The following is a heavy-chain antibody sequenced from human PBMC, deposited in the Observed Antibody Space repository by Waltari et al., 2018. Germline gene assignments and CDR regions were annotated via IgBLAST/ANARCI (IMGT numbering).Heavy chain of an antibody. CDR2: INQDGSET. V-gene: IGHV3-7*01. CDR3: AQGGRDSSWYWRE. Sequence: EVQLVESGGGLVQPGGSLPLPWPASGCPVSTYWLTGVRQAPGNGLEWVANINQDGSETYYVDSGKGRFTISRDSAKNSLYLQMNTLRAEDTAVYYCAQGGRDSSWYWREWGQGTLVTVSA. J-gene: IGHJ4*02. D-gene: IGHD6-13*01. CDR1: GCPVSTYW.